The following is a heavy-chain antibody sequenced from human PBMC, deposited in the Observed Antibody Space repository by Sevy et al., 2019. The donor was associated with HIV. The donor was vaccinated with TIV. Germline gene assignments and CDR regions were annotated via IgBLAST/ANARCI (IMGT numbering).Heavy chain of an antibody. CDR1: GFTFSSYA. D-gene: IGHD2-2*01. V-gene: IGHV3-30-3*01. CDR3: ARDEDIVVVPAAKGSRYGMHV. J-gene: IGHJ6*02. Sequence: GGSLRLSCAASGFTFSSYAMHWVRQAPGKGLEWVAVISYDGSNKYYADSVKGRFTISRDNSKNTLYLQMNSLRAEDTAVYYCARDEDIVVVPAAKGSRYGMHVWGQGTTVTVSS. CDR2: ISYDGSNK.